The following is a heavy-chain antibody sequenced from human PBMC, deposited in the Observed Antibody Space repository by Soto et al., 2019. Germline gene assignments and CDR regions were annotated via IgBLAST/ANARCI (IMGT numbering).Heavy chain of an antibody. CDR1: GFTFNIYG. CDR3: GRDTSMGGRSYYGVDV. V-gene: IGHV3-30*03. CDR2: ISFDGSTR. D-gene: IGHD2-15*01. J-gene: IGHJ6*02. Sequence: QVQLVESGGGVVQSGRSLRLSCAASGFTFNIYGLHWVRQTPGKGLEWVAAISFDGSTRSYADSAKGRFTISRDDSKKTLHLVMNSLRSEDTAVYYCGRDTSMGGRSYYGVDVWGQGTTVTVSS.